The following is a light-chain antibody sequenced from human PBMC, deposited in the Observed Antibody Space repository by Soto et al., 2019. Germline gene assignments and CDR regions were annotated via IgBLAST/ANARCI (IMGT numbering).Light chain of an antibody. CDR2: WAS. V-gene: IGKV4-1*01. Sequence: DIVMTQSPDSLAVSLGERATINCESSQSVLYSSNNKNYLAWYQQKPGQPPKLLIYWASTRDSGVPDRFSGSGSGTDFTLTISSLQADDVAVYYCQQYYSAPWTFGQGTKVEIK. CDR1: QSVLYSSNNKNY. CDR3: QQYYSAPWT. J-gene: IGKJ1*01.